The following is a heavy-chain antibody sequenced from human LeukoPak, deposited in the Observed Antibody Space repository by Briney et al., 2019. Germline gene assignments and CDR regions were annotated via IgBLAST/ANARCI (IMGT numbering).Heavy chain of an antibody. CDR2: MNPNSGNT. CDR1: GYTFTSYD. J-gene: IGHJ4*02. D-gene: IGHD1-1*01. CDR3: ARGSGLNDFDY. Sequence: APVKVSCKASGYTFTSYDINWVRQATGQGLEWMGWMNPNSGNTGYAQKFQGRVTITRNTSISTAYMELSSLKSEDTAVYYCARGSGLNDFDYWGQGTLVTVSS. V-gene: IGHV1-8*03.